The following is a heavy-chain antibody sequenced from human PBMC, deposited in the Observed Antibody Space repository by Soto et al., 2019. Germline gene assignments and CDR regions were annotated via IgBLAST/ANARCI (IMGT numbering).Heavy chain of an antibody. CDR3: VKDLRPYYYGSGSDV. Sequence: PGGSLSLSCAASGFTFSSYAMSWVRQAPGKGLECVSAISSSGGSTYYADSVKGRFTISRDNSKNTLYLQMSSLRAEDTAVYYCVKDLRPYYYGSGSDVWGQGTTVTVSS. CDR1: GFTFSSYA. CDR2: ISSSGGST. V-gene: IGHV3-64D*06. J-gene: IGHJ6*02. D-gene: IGHD3-10*01.